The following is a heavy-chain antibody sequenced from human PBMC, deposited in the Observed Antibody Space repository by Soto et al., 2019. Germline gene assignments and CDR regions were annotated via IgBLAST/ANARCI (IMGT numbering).Heavy chain of an antibody. CDR3: ARVISRGVSVNWFDP. J-gene: IGHJ5*02. V-gene: IGHV1-46*01. Sequence: ASVKVSCKASGYTFTSYYMHWVRQAPGQGLEWMGIINPSGGSTSYAQKFQGRVTMTRDTSTSTVYMELSSLRSEDTAVYYCARVISRGVSVNWFDPWGQGTLDTVSS. CDR1: GYTFTSYY. CDR2: INPSGGST. D-gene: IGHD2-8*02.